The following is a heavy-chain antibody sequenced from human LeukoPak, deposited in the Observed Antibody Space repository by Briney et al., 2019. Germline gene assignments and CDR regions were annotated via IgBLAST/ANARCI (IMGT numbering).Heavy chain of an antibody. CDR2: ISGGSDST. V-gene: IGHV3-23*01. J-gene: IGHJ4*02. CDR1: GFTVRSFG. CDR3: ARANGFTYGYSDY. Sequence: GGSLRLSCAVSGFTVRSFGMSWVRQAPGKGLEWVSSISGGSDSTYYADSVKGRFTISRDNSKNTLYLQMNSLRAGDTAVYYCARANGFTYGYSDYWGQGTLVTVSS. D-gene: IGHD5-18*01.